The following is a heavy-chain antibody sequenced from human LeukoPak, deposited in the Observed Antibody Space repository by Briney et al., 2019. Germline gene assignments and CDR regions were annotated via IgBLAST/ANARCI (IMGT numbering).Heavy chain of an antibody. D-gene: IGHD3-10*01. CDR3: ALGEFGELFTFDP. J-gene: IGHJ5*02. V-gene: IGHV2-70*01. Sequence: SGPALVKPTQTLTLTCTFSGFSLSTSGMCVSWTRQPPGKALDWLALIDWDDDKYYSTSLKTRLTISKDTSKTQVVLTMTNMDHVDTATYYCALGEFGELFTFDPWGQGTLVTVSS. CDR2: IDWDDDK. CDR1: GFSLSTSGMC.